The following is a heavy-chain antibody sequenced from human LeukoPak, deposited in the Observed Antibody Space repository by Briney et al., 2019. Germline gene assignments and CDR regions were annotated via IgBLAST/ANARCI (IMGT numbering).Heavy chain of an antibody. V-gene: IGHV4-30-2*01. CDR3: ARDHGGNSGFDY. D-gene: IGHD4-23*01. CDR2: IYHTGGT. J-gene: IGHJ4*02. Sequence: SETLSLTCTVSGGSISSGGYYWSWIRQPPGKGLEWIGYIYHTGGTYYNPSLQSRVTTSVDRSKNQFSLKLSSVTAADTAVYYCARDHGGNSGFDYWGQGTLVTVSS. CDR1: GGSISSGGYY.